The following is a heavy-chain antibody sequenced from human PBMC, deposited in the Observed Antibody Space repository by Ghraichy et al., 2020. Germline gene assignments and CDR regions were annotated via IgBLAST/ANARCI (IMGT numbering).Heavy chain of an antibody. J-gene: IGHJ4*02. V-gene: IGHV3-23*01. Sequence: GGSLRLSCAASGFNFSKYAMAWVRQAPGKGLEWVSMIRPGAENTYYADSLEGRFTVSRDNSKNILYLHMISLTVEDTALYYCARDVRGYSSHWLDFWGQGTPVTVSS. CDR1: GFNFSKYA. CDR2: IRPGAENT. CDR3: ARDVRGYSSHWLDF. D-gene: IGHD3-10*02.